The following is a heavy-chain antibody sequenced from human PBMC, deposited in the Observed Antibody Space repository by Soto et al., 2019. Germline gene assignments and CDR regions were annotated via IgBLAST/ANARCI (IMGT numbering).Heavy chain of an antibody. CDR1: GFTFSSSA. D-gene: IGHD2-15*01. CDR3: AKSTGCSGGICN. V-gene: IGHV3-23*01. CDR2: ITGSGGGT. Sequence: EVQLLESGGGLVQPGGSLRLSCAASGFTFSSSAMTWVRQAPGKGLEWASAITGSGGGTYYADSVKGRFAISRDNSKNTLYLQMDSLRAGDTAVYYCAKSTGCSGGICNWGQGTQVTVSS. J-gene: IGHJ4*02.